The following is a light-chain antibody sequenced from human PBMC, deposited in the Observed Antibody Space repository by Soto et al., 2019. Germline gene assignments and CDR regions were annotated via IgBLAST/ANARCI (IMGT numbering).Light chain of an antibody. CDR3: QQSYSTPLT. CDR2: GAS. V-gene: IGKV1-27*01. CDR1: QGINNY. Sequence: DIPMTQSPSSLSASLGDRVTITCRASQGINNYLAWYQQRPGKVPKLLISGASSLHSGVPSRFNGSGSGTDFTLTISSLQPEDVATYYCQQSYSTPLTFGGGTKVEIK. J-gene: IGKJ4*01.